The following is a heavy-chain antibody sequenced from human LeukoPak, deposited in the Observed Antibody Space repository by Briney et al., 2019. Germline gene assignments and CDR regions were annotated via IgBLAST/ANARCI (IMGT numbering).Heavy chain of an antibody. CDR2: ISGGGSFT. J-gene: IGHJ4*02. D-gene: IGHD3-10*01. CDR3: AKLLDSGSYYKYDY. CDR1: GFTFSSYA. V-gene: IGHV3-23*01. Sequence: GGSLRLSCAASGFTFSSYAMSWVRQAPVRGLEWVSTISGGGSFTYYADSVKGRFTISRDNSMKTLYLQMNSLRAEDTAVYYCAKLLDSGSYYKYDYWGQGILVTVSS.